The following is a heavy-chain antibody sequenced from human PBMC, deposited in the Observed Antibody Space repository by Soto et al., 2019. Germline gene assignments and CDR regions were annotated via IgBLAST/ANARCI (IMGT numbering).Heavy chain of an antibody. J-gene: IGHJ4*02. CDR2: INSDGSTT. Sequence: EVQLVESGGGLVQPGGSLRLSCAASGFTFSTYWMHWVRQAPGKGLVWVSRINSDGSTTNYAASVKGRFTISRDNAKNTLYLQMNSLRADDTAVYYCARDLTGDNTYWGQGTLVTVSS. CDR3: ARDLTGDNTY. CDR1: GFTFSTYW. V-gene: IGHV3-74*01. D-gene: IGHD2-21*02.